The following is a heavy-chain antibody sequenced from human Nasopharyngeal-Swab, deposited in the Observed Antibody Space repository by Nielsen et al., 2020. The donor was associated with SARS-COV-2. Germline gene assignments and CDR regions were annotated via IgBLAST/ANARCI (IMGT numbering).Heavy chain of an antibody. V-gene: IGHV1-18*04. CDR3: ARDPHELWSGQWFDP. CDR1: DHTFIGYR. D-gene: IGHD3-3*01. Sequence: ALAKVPCNASDHTFIGYRSSWVRPAPGQGLEWMGRISTYSGNKIHAEKFQGRITMTTDISTSTAYMELRSLRSDDTAVYYCARDPHELWSGQWFDPWGQGSLVTVSS. J-gene: IGHJ5*02. CDR2: ISTYSGNK.